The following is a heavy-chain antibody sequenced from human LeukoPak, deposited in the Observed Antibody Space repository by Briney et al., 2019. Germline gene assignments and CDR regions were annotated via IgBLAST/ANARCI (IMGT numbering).Heavy chain of an antibody. Sequence: SETLSLTCTVSGYSISSGYYWGWIRQPPGKGLEWIGSIYHSGSTYYNPSLKSRVTISVDTSKNQFSLKLSSVTAADTAVYYCARVLIQPSPWFDPWGQGTLVTVSS. CDR1: GYSISSGYY. D-gene: IGHD3-16*01. V-gene: IGHV4-38-2*02. J-gene: IGHJ5*02. CDR2: IYHSGST. CDR3: ARVLIQPSPWFDP.